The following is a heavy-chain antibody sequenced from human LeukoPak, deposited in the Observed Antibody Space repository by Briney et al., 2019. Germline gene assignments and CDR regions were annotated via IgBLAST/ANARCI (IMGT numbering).Heavy chain of an antibody. Sequence: GASVKVSCKASGYTFTGYYMHWVRQAPGQGLEWMGWINPNSGGTNYAQKFQGRVTMTRDTSISTAYMELSRLRSDDTAVYYCARSYGSGSYYHLGDYWGQGTLVTVSS. J-gene: IGHJ4*02. CDR2: INPNSGGT. CDR1: GYTFTGYY. D-gene: IGHD3-10*01. V-gene: IGHV1-2*02. CDR3: ARSYGSGSYYHLGDY.